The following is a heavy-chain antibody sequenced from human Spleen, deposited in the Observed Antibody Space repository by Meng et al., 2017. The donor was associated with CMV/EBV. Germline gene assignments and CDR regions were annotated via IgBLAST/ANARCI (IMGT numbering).Heavy chain of an antibody. V-gene: IGHV4-30-4*08. CDR2: IYYSGST. D-gene: IGHD3-22*01. CDR1: GGSISSGDYY. Sequence: QAQLKESGPGLVKPSQTLSLTCTVSGGSISSGDYYWSWIRQPPGKGLEWIGYIYYSGSTYYNPSLKSRVTISVDTSKNQFSLKLSSVTAADTAVYYCARGDSSGYYSDYWGQGTLVTVSS. CDR3: ARGDSSGYYSDY. J-gene: IGHJ4*02.